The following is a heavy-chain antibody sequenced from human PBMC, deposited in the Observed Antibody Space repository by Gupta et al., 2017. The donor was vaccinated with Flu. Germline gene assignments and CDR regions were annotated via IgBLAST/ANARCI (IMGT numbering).Heavy chain of an antibody. CDR3: ARGNRRSSWFENWFDP. Sequence: QVQLQQWGAGLLKPSETLSLTCAVYGGSFSGYYWSWIRQPPGKGLEWIGEINHSGSTNYNPSLKSRVTISVDTSKNQFSLKLSSVTAADTAVYYCARGNRRSSWFENWFDPWGQGTLVTVSS. J-gene: IGHJ5*02. CDR2: INHSGST. D-gene: IGHD6-13*01. V-gene: IGHV4-34*01. CDR1: GGSFSGYY.